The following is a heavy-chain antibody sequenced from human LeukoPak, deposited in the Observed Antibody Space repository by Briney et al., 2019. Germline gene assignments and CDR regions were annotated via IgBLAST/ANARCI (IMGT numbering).Heavy chain of an antibody. Sequence: GRSLRLSCAASGFTFNSYGIHWVRQAPGKGLEWVAVMWHDGSNKYYADSVKGRFTISRDNSKNTLYLQMNSLRAEDTAVYYCAKAAGYSSGWPFEYWGQGTLSPSPQ. V-gene: IGHV3-33*06. CDR2: MWHDGSNK. J-gene: IGHJ4*02. CDR3: AKAAGYSSGWPFEY. D-gene: IGHD6-19*01. CDR1: GFTFNSYG.